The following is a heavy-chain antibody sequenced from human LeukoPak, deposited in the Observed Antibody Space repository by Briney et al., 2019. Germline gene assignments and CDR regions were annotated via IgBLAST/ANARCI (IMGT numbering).Heavy chain of an antibody. CDR2: IYYSGST. V-gene: IGHV4-59*01. Sequence: PSETLSLTCTVSGGSISSYYWSWIRQPPGKGLEWIGYIYYSGSTNYNPSLKSRVTISVDTSKNQFSLKLSSVTAADTAVYYCAGERAGIADYWGQGTLVTVSS. D-gene: IGHD6-13*01. CDR3: AGERAGIADY. J-gene: IGHJ4*02. CDR1: GGSISSYY.